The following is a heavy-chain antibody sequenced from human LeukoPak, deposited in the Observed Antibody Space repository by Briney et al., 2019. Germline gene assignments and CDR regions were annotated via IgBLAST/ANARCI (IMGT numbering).Heavy chain of an antibody. D-gene: IGHD3-10*01. Sequence: SGTLSLTCAVSGGSISSSSYYWGWIRQPPGKGLEWIGSIYYSGSTYYNPSLKSRVTISVDTSKNQFSLKLSSVTAADTAVYYCARGPLGGFGELLRHFDYWGQGTLVTVSS. J-gene: IGHJ4*02. CDR1: GGSISSSSYY. V-gene: IGHV4-39*07. CDR2: IYYSGST. CDR3: ARGPLGGFGELLRHFDY.